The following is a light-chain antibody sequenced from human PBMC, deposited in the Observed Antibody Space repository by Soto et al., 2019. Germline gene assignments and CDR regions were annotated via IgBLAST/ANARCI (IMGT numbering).Light chain of an antibody. V-gene: IGKV3-20*01. Sequence: EIVLTQSPGTLSLSPGERATLSCRASQSVSSSYLAWYQQKPGQAPRLLIYGASSRATSIPDRFSGSGSGTAYSLTIISREQYDFAVYYCHQYGSSPPITFGPGTKVDIK. CDR3: HQYGSSPPIT. CDR1: QSVSSSY. CDR2: GAS. J-gene: IGKJ3*01.